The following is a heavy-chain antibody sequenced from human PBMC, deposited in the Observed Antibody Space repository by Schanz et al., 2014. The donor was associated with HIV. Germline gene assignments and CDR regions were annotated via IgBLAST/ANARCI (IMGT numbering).Heavy chain of an antibody. D-gene: IGHD3-10*01. CDR2: INTASGGT. J-gene: IGHJ4*02. Sequence: QVQEVQSGRETKKPGDSVKVSCRTSGYGFTGFGISWVRQAPGQGLEWMGWINTASGGTESAHKFQDRLTLTTQTYTGTASMELSSLRSDDTAVYYCARVGSGSYYVRYFDYWGQGTLVTVSS. CDR1: GYGFTGFG. CDR3: ARVGSGSYYVRYFDY. V-gene: IGHV1-18*01.